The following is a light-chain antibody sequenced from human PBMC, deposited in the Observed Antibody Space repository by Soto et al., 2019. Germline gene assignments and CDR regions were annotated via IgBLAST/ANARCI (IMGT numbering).Light chain of an antibody. CDR2: DTS. CDR1: QSVSSSY. J-gene: IGKJ1*01. CDR3: QQCGSSPS. V-gene: IGKV3-20*01. Sequence: EIVLTQSPGTLYLSPGERATLACRASQSVSSSYLAWYQQKPGQAPRLLIYDTSSRATGIPDRFSGSGSGTDFTLAISRLAPEDFAVYYCQQCGSSPSFGQGTKVEL.